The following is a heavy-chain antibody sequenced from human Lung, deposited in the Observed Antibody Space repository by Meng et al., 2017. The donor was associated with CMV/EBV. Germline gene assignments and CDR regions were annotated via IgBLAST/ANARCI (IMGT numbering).Heavy chain of an antibody. Sequence: GGSXRLSCAASGFTFNNFALHWVRQAPGKGLEWLAVIGSDRNKKFYADSVKGRFTMSRDNAKNSVYLQMNGLRADDTAVYFCAREYWGPDDWGQGPLVTVSS. V-gene: IGHV3-30-3*01. D-gene: IGHD7-27*01. CDR1: GFTFNNFA. CDR3: AREYWGPDD. J-gene: IGHJ4*02. CDR2: IGSDRNKK.